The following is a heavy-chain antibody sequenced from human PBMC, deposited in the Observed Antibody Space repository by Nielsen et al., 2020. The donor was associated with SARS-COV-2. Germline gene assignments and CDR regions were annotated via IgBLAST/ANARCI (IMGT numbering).Heavy chain of an antibody. V-gene: IGHV3-9*01. CDR2: IGWESSIV. CDR1: GFTFENYD. J-gene: IGHJ4*02. D-gene: IGHD5-12*01. CDR3: ARPGYSGYSFDY. Sequence: GGSLRLSCAASGFTFENYDMHWVRQAPGKGLEWVSGIGWESSIVGYADSVKGRFSISRDNAKSSLYLQMNSLRPEDTALYYCARPGYSGYSFDYWGQGTLVFVSS.